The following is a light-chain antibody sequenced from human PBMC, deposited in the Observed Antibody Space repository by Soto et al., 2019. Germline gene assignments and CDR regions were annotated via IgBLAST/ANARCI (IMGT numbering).Light chain of an antibody. V-gene: IGLV1-47*01. CDR1: SSNIGSNY. J-gene: IGLJ3*02. Sequence: QSVLTQPPSASGTPGQRVTISCSGSSSNIGSNYVYWYQQLPGTAPKLLIYRNNQRPSGVPDRFSGSKSGTSASLAISGLGSEDEADYYCAAWDDSLSGLNWVFGGGTKLTVL. CDR2: RNN. CDR3: AAWDDSLSGLNWV.